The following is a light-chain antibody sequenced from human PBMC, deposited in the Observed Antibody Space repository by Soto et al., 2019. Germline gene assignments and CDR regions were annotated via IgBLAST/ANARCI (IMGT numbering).Light chain of an antibody. CDR1: RSDVGGYKY. CDR2: DVA. Sequence: QSVLTQPRSVSGSPGQSVTISCTGSRSDVGGYKYVSWYQKFPGKAPKLIIYDVAKRPSGVPGRFSGSKSGNTASLTISGLQAEDEGDYYCCSYGGGRTPLGFGGGTKLT. J-gene: IGLJ2*01. V-gene: IGLV2-11*01. CDR3: CSYGGGRTPLG.